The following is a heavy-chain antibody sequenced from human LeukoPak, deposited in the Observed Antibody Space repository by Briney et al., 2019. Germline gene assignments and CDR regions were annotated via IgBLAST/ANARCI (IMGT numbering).Heavy chain of an antibody. V-gene: IGHV4-59*12. Sequence: PSETLSLTCTVSGGSISSYYWSWIRQPPGKGLVWIGYIYYSGSTNYNPSLKSRVTISVDTSKNQFSLKLSSVTAADTAVYYCARDRDFWSDHKGDAFDIWGQGTMVTVSS. CDR2: IYYSGST. CDR1: GGSISSYY. D-gene: IGHD3-3*01. J-gene: IGHJ3*02. CDR3: ARDRDFWSDHKGDAFDI.